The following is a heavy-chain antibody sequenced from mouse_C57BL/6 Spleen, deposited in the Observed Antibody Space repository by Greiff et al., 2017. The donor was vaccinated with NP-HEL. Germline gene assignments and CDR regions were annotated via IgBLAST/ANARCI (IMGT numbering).Heavy chain of an antibody. CDR1: GYTFTEYT. D-gene: IGHD1-1*01. V-gene: IGHV1-62-2*01. J-gene: IGHJ4*01. CDR3: ARHEEPYYYGEGAMDY. CDR2: FYPGSGSI. Sequence: QVQLQQSGAELVKPGASVKLSCKASGYTFTEYTIHWVKQRSGQGLEWIGWFYPGSGSIKYNEKFKDKATLTADKSSSTVYMELSRLTSEDSAVYFGARHEEPYYYGEGAMDYWGQGTSVTVSS.